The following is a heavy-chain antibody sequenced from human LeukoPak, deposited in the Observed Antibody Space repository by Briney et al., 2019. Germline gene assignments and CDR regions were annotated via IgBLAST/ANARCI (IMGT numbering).Heavy chain of an antibody. Sequence: GASVKVSCKASGYTFTSSDINWVRQATGQGLEWMGWINPKSGRTGHAKKFQARVSMTMNTSISTAYMEVSSLRFEDTAVYYCARGRSGLAAAGTYDYWAQGTLITVSS. CDR2: INPKSGRT. D-gene: IGHD6-13*01. CDR1: GYTFTSSD. V-gene: IGHV1-8*01. J-gene: IGHJ4*02. CDR3: ARGRSGLAAAGTYDY.